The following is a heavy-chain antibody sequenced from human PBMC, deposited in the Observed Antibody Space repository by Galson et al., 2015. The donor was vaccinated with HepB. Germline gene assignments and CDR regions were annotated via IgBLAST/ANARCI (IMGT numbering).Heavy chain of an antibody. D-gene: IGHD6-19*01. CDR3: TRDLHSSGWYNGYWFDP. V-gene: IGHV3-49*03. J-gene: IGHJ5*02. CDR1: GFTFGDYA. Sequence: SLRLSCAASGFTFGDYAMSWFRQAPGKGLEWVGFIRSKAYGGTTEYAASVKGRFTISRDDSKSIAYLQMNSLKTEDTAVYYCTRDLHSSGWYNGYWFDPWGQGTLVTVSS. CDR2: IRSKAYGGTT.